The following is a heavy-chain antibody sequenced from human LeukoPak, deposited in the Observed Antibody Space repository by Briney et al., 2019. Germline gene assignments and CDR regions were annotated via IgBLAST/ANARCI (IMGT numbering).Heavy chain of an antibody. CDR2: ISSSGSTI. Sequence: AGGSLRLSCAASGFTFSDYYMSWLRQAPGKGLEWVSYISSSGSTIYYADSVKGRFTISRDNAKNSLFLQMNSLRAEDTAVYYCARDCVSSSWYMVRLYFELWGRGTLVTVSS. D-gene: IGHD6-13*01. CDR3: ARDCVSSSWYMVRLYFEL. V-gene: IGHV3-11*04. J-gene: IGHJ2*01. CDR1: GFTFSDYY.